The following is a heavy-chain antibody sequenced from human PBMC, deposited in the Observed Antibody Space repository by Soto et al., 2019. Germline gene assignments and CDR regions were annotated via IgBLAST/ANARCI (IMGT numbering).Heavy chain of an antibody. J-gene: IGHJ4*02. Sequence: QVQLQESGPGLVKPSETLSLTCAVSGDSLSTSNWWTWVRQSPGKGLEWIGQIYHVGTTSYSPALRGRGAILVDQVKNQLFLALTSINAAGKAVYYWARASFGLGYFGYWGQGTLVAVSS. CDR3: ARASFGLGYFGY. D-gene: IGHD3-10*01. V-gene: IGHV4-4*02. CDR2: IYHVGTT. CDR1: GDSLSTSNW.